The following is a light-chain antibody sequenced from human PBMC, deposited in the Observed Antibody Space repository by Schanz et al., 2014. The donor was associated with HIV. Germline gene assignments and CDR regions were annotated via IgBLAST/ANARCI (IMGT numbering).Light chain of an antibody. J-gene: IGLJ3*02. CDR2: DVS. CDR3: CSHTRTLTYVM. V-gene: IGLV2-14*03. CDR1: SSDVGGYNY. Sequence: QSALTQPASVSGSPGQSITISCTGTSSDVGGYNYVSWYQQHPGKAPKLMIYDVSNRPSGVSNRFSGSKSGNTASLTISGLQAEDEADYFCCSHTRTLTYVMFGGGTKVTVL.